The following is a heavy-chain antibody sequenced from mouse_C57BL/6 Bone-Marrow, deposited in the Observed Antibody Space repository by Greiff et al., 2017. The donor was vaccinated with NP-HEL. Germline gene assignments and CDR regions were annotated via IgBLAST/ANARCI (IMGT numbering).Heavy chain of an antibody. CDR2: IYPSDSET. CDR3: ARDYYGSRFAY. J-gene: IGHJ3*01. D-gene: IGHD1-1*01. CDR1: GYTFTSYW. Sequence: QVHVKQPGAELVRPGSSVKLSCKASGYTFTSYWMDWVKQRPGQGLEWIGNIYPSDSETHYNQKFKDKATLTVDKSSSTAYMQLSSLTSEDSAVYYCARDYYGSRFAYWGQGTLVTVSA. V-gene: IGHV1-61*01.